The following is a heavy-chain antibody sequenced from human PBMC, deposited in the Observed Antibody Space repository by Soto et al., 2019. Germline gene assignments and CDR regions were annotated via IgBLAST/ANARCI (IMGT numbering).Heavy chain of an antibody. V-gene: IGHV3-30*03. CDR2: ISCDGSNK. D-gene: IGHD1-1*01. CDR3: ARGPGSYYDY. CDR1: GLTYSSYV. J-gene: IGHJ4*02. Sequence: SLRLSCAASGLTYSSYVMHWVHQAPGKGLEWVAVISCDGSNKYYGDSVKGRFTISRDNSKNTLYLQMSSLRVEDTAVYYCARGPGSYYDYWGQGTLVTVSS.